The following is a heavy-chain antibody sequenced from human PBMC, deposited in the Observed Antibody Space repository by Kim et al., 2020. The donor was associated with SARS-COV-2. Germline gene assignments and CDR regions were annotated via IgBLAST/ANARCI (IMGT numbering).Heavy chain of an antibody. D-gene: IGHD2-15*01. Sequence: SETLSLTCTVSGGSISSSSYYWGWIRQPPGKGLEWIGSIYYSGSTYYNPSLKSRVTISVDTSKNQFSLKLSPVTAADTAVYYCAVVVAATRSLNWFDPWG. V-gene: IGHV4-39*01. CDR2: IYYSGST. CDR3: AVVVAATRSLNWFDP. J-gene: IGHJ5*02. CDR1: GGSISSSSYY.